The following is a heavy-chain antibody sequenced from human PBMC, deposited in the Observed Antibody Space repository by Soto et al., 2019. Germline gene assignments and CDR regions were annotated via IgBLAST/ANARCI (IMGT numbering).Heavy chain of an antibody. CDR2: ISYDGSNK. Sequence: GGSLRLSCAASGFTFSSYGMHWVRQAPGKGLEWVAVISYDGSNKYYADSVKGRFTISRDNSKNTLYLQMNSLRAEDTAVYYCAKGPVPGNIAAAGPGYMDVWGKGTTVTVSS. CDR1: GFTFSSYG. CDR3: AKGPVPGNIAAAGPGYMDV. J-gene: IGHJ6*03. V-gene: IGHV3-30*18. D-gene: IGHD6-13*01.